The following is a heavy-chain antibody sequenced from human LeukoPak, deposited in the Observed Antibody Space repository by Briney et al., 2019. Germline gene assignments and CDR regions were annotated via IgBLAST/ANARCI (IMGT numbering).Heavy chain of an antibody. CDR3: ARDLDYYDSSGYMYYFDY. CDR2: IYTSGST. D-gene: IGHD3-22*01. V-gene: IGHV4-4*07. Sequence: SETLSLTCTVSGGSISSYYWSWIRQPAGKGLEWIGRIYTSGSTNYNPSLKSRVIMSVDTSKNQFSLKLSSVTAADTAVYYCARDLDYYDSSGYMYYFDYWGQGTLVTVSS. CDR1: GGSISSYY. J-gene: IGHJ4*02.